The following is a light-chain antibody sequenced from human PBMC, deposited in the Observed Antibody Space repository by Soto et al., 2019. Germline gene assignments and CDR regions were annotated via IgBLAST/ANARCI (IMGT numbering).Light chain of an antibody. CDR2: GAS. V-gene: IGKV3-15*01. J-gene: IGKJ1*01. CDR3: QQYYTTPWT. CDR1: QSVSSN. Sequence: EIVMTQSPATLSVSPGERATLSCRASQSVSSNLAWYQQKPGQAPRLLIYGASTRATGIPARFSGSGSGTEFTLTISSLQAEDVAVYYCQQYYTTPWTFGQGTKVDIK.